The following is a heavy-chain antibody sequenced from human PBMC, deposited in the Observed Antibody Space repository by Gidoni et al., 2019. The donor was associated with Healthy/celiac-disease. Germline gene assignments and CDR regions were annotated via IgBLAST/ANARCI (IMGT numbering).Heavy chain of an antibody. V-gene: IGHV4-34*01. CDR1: GGSFSGYY. J-gene: IGHJ6*02. CDR2: INHSGST. CDR3: ARDGVYGMDV. Sequence: VYGGSFSGYYWSWIRQPPGKGLEWIGEINHSGSTNYNPSLKSRVTISVDTSKNQFSLKLSSVTAADTAVYYCARDGVYGMDVWGQGTTVTVSS.